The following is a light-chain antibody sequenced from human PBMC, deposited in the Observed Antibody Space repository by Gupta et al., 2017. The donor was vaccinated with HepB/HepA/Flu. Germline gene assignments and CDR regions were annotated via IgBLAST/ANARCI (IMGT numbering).Light chain of an antibody. CDR1: SSNIGSNY. CDR2: RNN. CDR3: ATWDDSLSGYV. J-gene: IGLJ1*01. V-gene: IGLV1-47*01. Sequence: SVLTQPPSASGSPGQRVTISCSGSSSNIGSNYVYWYQRFPGTAPKHLIDRNNQRPSGVPDRFSGSKSGTSASRAISGLRSDDEADYDCATWDDSLSGYVFGNGTNVTVL.